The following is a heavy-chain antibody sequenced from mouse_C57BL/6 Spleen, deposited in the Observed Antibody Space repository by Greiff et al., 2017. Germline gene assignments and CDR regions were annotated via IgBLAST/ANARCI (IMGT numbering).Heavy chain of an antibody. V-gene: IGHV5-17*01. CDR2: ISSGSSTI. CDR3: ARGNYGSPLWYFDV. D-gene: IGHD1-1*01. J-gene: IGHJ1*03. CDR1: GFTFSDYG. Sequence: EVMLVESGGGLVKPGGSLKLSCAASGFTFSDYGMHWVRQAPEKGLEWVAYISSGSSTIYYADTVKGRFTISRDNAKNTLFLQMTSLRSEDTAMYYCARGNYGSPLWYFDVWGTGTTVTVSS.